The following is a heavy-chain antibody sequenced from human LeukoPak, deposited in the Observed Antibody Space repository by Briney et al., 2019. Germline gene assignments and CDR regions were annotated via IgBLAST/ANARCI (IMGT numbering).Heavy chain of an antibody. Sequence: ASVKVSCKASGYTFTGYYMHWVRQAPGQGLEWMGWINPNSGGTNNAQKFQGRVTMTRDTSISTAYMELSRLRSDDTAVYYCARGAYYYDSSGYGYFDYWGQGTLVTVSS. J-gene: IGHJ4*02. CDR2: INPNSGGT. CDR3: ARGAYYYDSSGYGYFDY. V-gene: IGHV1-2*02. CDR1: GYTFTGYY. D-gene: IGHD3-22*01.